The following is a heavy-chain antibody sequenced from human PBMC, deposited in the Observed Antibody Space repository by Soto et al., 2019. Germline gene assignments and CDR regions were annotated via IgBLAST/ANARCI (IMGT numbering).Heavy chain of an antibody. CDR3: FLDCCGDDWFVH. J-gene: IGHJ1*01. D-gene: IGHD3-9*01. Sequence: CKIGCRQAPEKRLEWVGRIKSKTDGGTTDYAAPVKGRFTISRDDSKNTLYLQMNSLKTEDTAVYYCFLDCCGDDWFVHWG. V-gene: IGHV3-15*01. CDR1: C. CDR2: IKSKTDGGTT.